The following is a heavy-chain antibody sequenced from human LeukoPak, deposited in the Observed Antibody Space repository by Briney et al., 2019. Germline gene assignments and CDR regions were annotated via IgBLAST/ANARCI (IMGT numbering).Heavy chain of an antibody. V-gene: IGHV3-23*01. D-gene: IGHD3-3*01. J-gene: IGHJ4*02. CDR1: GFTFSSYA. Sequence: GGSLRLSCAASGFTFSSYAMSWVRQAPGKGLEWVSAISGSGGSTYYADSVKGRFTISRDNSKNTLYLQMNSLRAEDTAVYYCAKALETVTIFGVVILYFDYWAREPWSPSPQ. CDR2: ISGSGGST. CDR3: AKALETVTIFGVVILYFDY.